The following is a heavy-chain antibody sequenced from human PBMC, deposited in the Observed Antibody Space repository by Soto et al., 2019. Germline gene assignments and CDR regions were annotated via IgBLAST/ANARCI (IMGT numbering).Heavy chain of an antibody. Sequence: ASVKVSCKASGYTFTSYDINWVRQATGQGLGWLGWMTFNSVKQGYEQNFQGRFTMTRNTSISTAYMELSSLIFEAAAVYYCGRGGWYGLFAYWGKGTLVTVSS. J-gene: IGHJ4*02. D-gene: IGHD6-19*01. CDR2: MTFNSVKQ. CDR3: GRGGWYGLFAY. V-gene: IGHV1-8*01. CDR1: GYTFTSYD.